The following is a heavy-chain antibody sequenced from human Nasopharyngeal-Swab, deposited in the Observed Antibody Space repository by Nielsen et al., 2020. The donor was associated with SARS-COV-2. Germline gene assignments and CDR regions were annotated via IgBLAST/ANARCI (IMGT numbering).Heavy chain of an antibody. CDR1: GGSFSGYY. V-gene: IGHV4-34*01. Sequence: GSLRLSCAVYGGSFSGYYWGWIRQSPGKGLEWIGEISRSGRTNYNPSLNSRVTISLDTSKNQFSLKVTSVTAADTAVYYCARQGVPIRGWFKDYDRTAYEYWGQGTLVTVSS. CDR3: ARQGVPIRGWFKDYDRTAYEY. CDR2: ISRSGRT. J-gene: IGHJ4*02. D-gene: IGHD3-22*01.